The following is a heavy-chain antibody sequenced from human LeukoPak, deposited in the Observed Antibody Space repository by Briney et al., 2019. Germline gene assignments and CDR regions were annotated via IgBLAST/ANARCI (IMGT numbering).Heavy chain of an antibody. CDR2: ISTTGTTI. CDR1: GFTFSAYH. J-gene: IGHJ1*01. D-gene: IGHD2-21*02. Sequence: GGSLRLSCAASGFTFSAYHINWVRQAPGKGLEWISYISTTGTTIHYADSVKGRFTISRDNAENSMYLQMNSLRVEDTAVYYCTSWGDTTAEYFQRWGQGTLVTVSS. V-gene: IGHV3-48*03. CDR3: TSWGDTTAEYFQR.